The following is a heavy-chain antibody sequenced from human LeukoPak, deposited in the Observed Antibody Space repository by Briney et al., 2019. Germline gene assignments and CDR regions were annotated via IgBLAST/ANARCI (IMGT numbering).Heavy chain of an antibody. J-gene: IGHJ3*02. D-gene: IGHD6-25*01. CDR1: GFTFSSYA. Sequence: GGSLRLSCAASGFTFSSYAMHWVRQAPGKGMEWVAVISYDGSNKYYADSVKGRFTISRDNSKNTLYLQMNSLRAEDTAVYYCARDQADDAFDIWGQGAMVTVSS. CDR3: ARDQADDAFDI. V-gene: IGHV3-30*04. CDR2: ISYDGSNK.